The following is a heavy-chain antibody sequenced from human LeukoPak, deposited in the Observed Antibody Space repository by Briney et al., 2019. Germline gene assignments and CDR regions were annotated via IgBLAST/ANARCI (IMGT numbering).Heavy chain of an antibody. D-gene: IGHD4-17*01. CDR3: ARKDGDNWFDP. J-gene: IGHJ5*02. Sequence: PGRSLRLSCAASGFTFSSYGMHWVRQAPGKGLEWVAVIWYDGSNKYYADSVKGRFTISRDNSKNTLYLRMNSLRAEDTAVYYCARKDGDNWFDPWGQGTLVTVSS. CDR1: GFTFSSYG. CDR2: IWYDGSNK. V-gene: IGHV3-33*01.